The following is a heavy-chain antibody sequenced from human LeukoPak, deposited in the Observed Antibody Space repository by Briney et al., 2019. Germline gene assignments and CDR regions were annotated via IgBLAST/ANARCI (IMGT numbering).Heavy chain of an antibody. CDR3: ARDRGGTIGKRWFDP. D-gene: IGHD1-1*01. Sequence: ASVKVSCKASGYTFTGYYMHWVRQAPGQGLEWMGWINPNSGGTNYAQKFQGRVTMTRDTSISTAYMELSSLRSEDTAVYYCARDRGGTIGKRWFDPWGQGTLVTVSS. CDR1: GYTFTGYY. V-gene: IGHV1-2*02. J-gene: IGHJ5*02. CDR2: INPNSGGT.